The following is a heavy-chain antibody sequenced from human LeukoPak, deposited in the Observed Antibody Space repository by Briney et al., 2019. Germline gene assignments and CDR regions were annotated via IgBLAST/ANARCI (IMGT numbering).Heavy chain of an antibody. CDR2: ISSNGGST. D-gene: IGHD5-18*01. J-gene: IGHJ3*02. CDR3: VKGVDTAMYDAFDI. V-gene: IGHV3-64D*09. CDR1: GFTSSNYV. Sequence: PGGSLRLSCSGSGFTSSNYVMHWVRQAPGKGVEYVSTISSNGGSTYYADSVKGRFTISRDNSKNTLHLQMSSLRAEDTAVYYCVKGVDTAMYDAFDIWGQGTMVTVSS.